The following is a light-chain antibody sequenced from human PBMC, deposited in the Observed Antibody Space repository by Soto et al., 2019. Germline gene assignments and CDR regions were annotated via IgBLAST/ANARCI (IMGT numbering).Light chain of an antibody. V-gene: IGKV3-11*01. J-gene: IGKJ3*01. CDR1: QSVRSS. Sequence: EIVLTQSPDTLSLSPGESATLSCRASQSVRSSLAWYQQKPGQAPRLLIYDASNRATGIPARFSGSESGTDFTLTISSLEPEDFAVYYCQQRSNWPPEVTFGPGTKVDIK. CDR3: QQRSNWPPEVT. CDR2: DAS.